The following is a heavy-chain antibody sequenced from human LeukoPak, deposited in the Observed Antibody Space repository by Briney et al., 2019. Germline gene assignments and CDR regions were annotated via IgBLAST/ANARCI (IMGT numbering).Heavy chain of an antibody. D-gene: IGHD3-3*01. Sequence: GGSLRLSCAASGFTFSSYAMSWVRQAPGKGLEWVSAISGSGGSTYYADSVKGRFTISRDNSKNTLYLQMNSLRAEDTAVYYCAEDSSRYDFWSGSTPYWGQGTLVTVSS. CDR3: AEDSSRYDFWSGSTPY. CDR2: ISGSGGST. CDR1: GFTFSSYA. V-gene: IGHV3-23*01. J-gene: IGHJ4*02.